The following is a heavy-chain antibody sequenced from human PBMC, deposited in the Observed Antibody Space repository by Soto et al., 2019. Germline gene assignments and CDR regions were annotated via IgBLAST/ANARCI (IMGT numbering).Heavy chain of an antibody. Sequence: GGSLRLSCAASGYTFSSYSMNWVRQAPGKGLEWVSSISSSSSYIYYADSVKGRFTISRDNAKNSLYLQMNSLRAEDTAVCYCAKWYNWNYGPQGDDAFDIWGQGTMVTVSS. CDR3: AKWYNWNYGPQGDDAFDI. CDR1: GYTFSSYS. V-gene: IGHV3-21*04. D-gene: IGHD1-7*01. J-gene: IGHJ3*02. CDR2: ISSSSSYI.